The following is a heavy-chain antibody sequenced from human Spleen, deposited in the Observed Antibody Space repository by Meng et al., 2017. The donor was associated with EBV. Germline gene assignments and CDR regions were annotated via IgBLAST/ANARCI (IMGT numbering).Heavy chain of an antibody. Sequence: VLLHQRGAAVWKPSESLSLTCAVYGGSFSGYYWSWIRQPPGKGLEWIGEINHSGSTNYNPSLKSRVTISVDTSKNQFSLKLSSVTAADTAVYYCAMSGSYWDYWGQGTLVTVSS. V-gene: IGHV4-34*01. CDR1: GGSFSGYY. CDR3: AMSGSYWDY. D-gene: IGHD1-26*01. CDR2: INHSGST. J-gene: IGHJ4*02.